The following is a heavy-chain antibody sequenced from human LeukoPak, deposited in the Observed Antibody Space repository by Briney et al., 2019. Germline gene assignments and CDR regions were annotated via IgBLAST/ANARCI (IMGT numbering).Heavy chain of an antibody. CDR1: GFTFSTYA. D-gene: IGHD1-26*01. CDR2: ISTSGDRT. CDR3: ARSAVGTSCCTAVDY. V-gene: IGHV3-23*01. Sequence: GGSLRLSCAASGFTFSTYAMTWVRQAPGKGLEWVSGISTSGDRTYYADSVKGRFTISRDNSKNTLYLQMNSLRAEDTVEYYCARSAVGTSCCTAVDYWGQGTLVTVSS. J-gene: IGHJ4*02.